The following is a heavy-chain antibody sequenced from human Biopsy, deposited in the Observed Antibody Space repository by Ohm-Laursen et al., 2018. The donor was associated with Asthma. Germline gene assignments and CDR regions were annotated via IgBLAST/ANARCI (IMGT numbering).Heavy chain of an antibody. V-gene: IGHV3-30*18. CDR1: GFTFSNYG. Sequence: SLRLSCAASGFTFSNYGMHWVRQAPGKGLDRVAAISFDGSNKNYTDSVKGRFTISRDNSRNTLHLQMNSLRAEDTAVYYCAKEVFPGWELRRGPDSWGQGTLVTVSS. CDR2: ISFDGSNK. CDR3: AKEVFPGWELRRGPDS. J-gene: IGHJ4*02. D-gene: IGHD1-26*01.